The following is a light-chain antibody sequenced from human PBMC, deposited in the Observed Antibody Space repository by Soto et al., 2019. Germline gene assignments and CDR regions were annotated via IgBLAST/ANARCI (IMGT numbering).Light chain of an antibody. CDR3: QVRDVWPS. V-gene: IGKV3-11*01. Sequence: SVLTQSPVTLALSPGESAVVSCRASQSVSTSLAWYQHKPGQAPRLFIYDASKRAPGIPARFTGSGSGTDFTLTISSLEPEDIAVYYCQVRDVWPSFGQGTKVDIK. J-gene: IGKJ1*01. CDR1: QSVSTS. CDR2: DAS.